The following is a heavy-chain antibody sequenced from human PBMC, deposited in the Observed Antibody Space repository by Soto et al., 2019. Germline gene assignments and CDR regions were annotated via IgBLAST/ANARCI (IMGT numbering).Heavy chain of an antibody. J-gene: IGHJ6*02. V-gene: IGHV1-3*01. Sequence: QVQLVQSGAEVKKPGASVKVSCKASGYTFTSYAMHWVRQAPGQRLEWMGWINAGNGNTKYSQKFQGRVTITRDTSASTAYMELSSLRSEGTAVYYCARESTRPSYYYDGMDVWGQGTTVTVSS. CDR3: ARESTRPSYYYDGMDV. CDR1: GYTFTSYA. D-gene: IGHD2-2*01. CDR2: INAGNGNT.